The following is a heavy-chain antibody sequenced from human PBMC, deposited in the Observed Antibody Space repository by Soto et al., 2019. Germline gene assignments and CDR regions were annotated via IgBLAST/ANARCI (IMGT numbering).Heavy chain of an antibody. CDR1: GFTFSSYG. Sequence: GGSLRLSCAASGFTFSSYGMHWVRQAPGKGLEWVAVIWYDGSNKYYADSVKGRFTISRDNSKNTLYLQMNSLRAEDTAVYYCAGGPSYYYYYGMDVWGQGTTVTVSS. D-gene: IGHD3-16*01. CDR3: AGGPSYYYYYGMDV. CDR2: IWYDGSNK. J-gene: IGHJ6*02. V-gene: IGHV3-33*01.